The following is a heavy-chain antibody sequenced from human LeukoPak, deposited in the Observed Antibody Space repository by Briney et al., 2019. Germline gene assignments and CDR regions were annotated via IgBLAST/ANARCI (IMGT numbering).Heavy chain of an antibody. V-gene: IGHV3-23*01. J-gene: IGHJ4*02. Sequence: GGSLRLSCAVSGITLSNYGMSWVRQAPGKGRGWGGGISDSGGSTNYSDSVKGRVTISRHKPKNTLYRQMTSLRAEDTAVYFCAKRGVVIRVILVGFHKQAYYFDSWGQGALVTVSS. D-gene: IGHD3-22*01. CDR2: ISDSGGST. CDR1: GITLSNYG. CDR3: AKRGVVIRVILVGFHKQAYYFDS.